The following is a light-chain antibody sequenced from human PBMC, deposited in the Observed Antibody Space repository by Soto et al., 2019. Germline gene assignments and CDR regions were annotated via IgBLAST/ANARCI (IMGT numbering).Light chain of an antibody. J-gene: IGKJ4*01. CDR3: QQYNNWPLT. V-gene: IGKV3-15*01. Sequence: EIVMTHSPATLSVSPGERATLSCRASQSVSNNLAWYQQKPGQAPRLLIYGASTRATAIPARFSGSGSGTEFTLTISSLQSEDFAVYCCQQYNNWPLTFGGGTKVEIK. CDR2: GAS. CDR1: QSVSNN.